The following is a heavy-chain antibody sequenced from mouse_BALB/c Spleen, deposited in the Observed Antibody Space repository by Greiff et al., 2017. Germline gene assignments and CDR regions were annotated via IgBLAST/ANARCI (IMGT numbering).Heavy chain of an antibody. CDR2: INPYNDGT. CDR1: GYTFTSYV. V-gene: IGHV1-14*01. D-gene: IGHD2-10*02. Sequence: VQLQQSGPELVKPGASVKMSCKASGYTFTSYVMHWVKQKPGQGLEWIGYINPYNDGTKYNEKFKGKATLTSDKSSSTAYMELSSLTSEDSAVYYCARRYGNYEDYFDYWGQGTTLTVSS. J-gene: IGHJ2*01. CDR3: ARRYGNYEDYFDY.